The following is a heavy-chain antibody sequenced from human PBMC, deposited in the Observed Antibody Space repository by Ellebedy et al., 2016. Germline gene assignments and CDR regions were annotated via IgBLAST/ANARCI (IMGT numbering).Heavy chain of an antibody. V-gene: IGHV3-49*03. Sequence: GESLKISXTASGFTFGDYAMSWFRQAPGKGLEWVGFIRSKAYGGTTEYAASVKGRFTISRDDSKSIAYLQMNSLKTEDTAVYYCTRGDGYLPVDYWGQGTLVTVSS. CDR1: GFTFGDYA. D-gene: IGHD5-24*01. J-gene: IGHJ4*02. CDR2: IRSKAYGGTT. CDR3: TRGDGYLPVDY.